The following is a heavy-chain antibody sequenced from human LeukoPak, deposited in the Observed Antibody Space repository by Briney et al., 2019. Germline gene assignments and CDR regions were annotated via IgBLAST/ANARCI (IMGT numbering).Heavy chain of an antibody. CDR1: GFTFSSYS. J-gene: IGHJ5*02. CDR2: ISSSSSYI. CDR3: ARDSRSNWFDP. Sequence: GGSLRLSCAASGFTFSSYSMNWVRQAPGKGLEWVSSISSSSSYIHYADSVKGRFTISRDNAKNSLYLQMNSLRAEDTAVYYCARDSRSNWFDPWGQGTLVTVSS. D-gene: IGHD2-2*01. V-gene: IGHV3-21*01.